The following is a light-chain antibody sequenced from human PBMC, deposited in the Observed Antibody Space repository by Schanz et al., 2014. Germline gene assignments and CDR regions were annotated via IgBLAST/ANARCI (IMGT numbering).Light chain of an antibody. V-gene: IGKV3-20*01. CDR3: QQYATSPGT. CDR2: ATS. J-gene: IGKJ1*01. CDR1: QSVSSSF. Sequence: EIVLTQSPGTLSLSPGERATLSCRASQSVSSSFLAWYQQKPGQAPRLLIYATSSRATGIPDRFGGSGSGTDFTLTISGLEPEDYAVYYCQQYATSPGTFGQGTKLEVK.